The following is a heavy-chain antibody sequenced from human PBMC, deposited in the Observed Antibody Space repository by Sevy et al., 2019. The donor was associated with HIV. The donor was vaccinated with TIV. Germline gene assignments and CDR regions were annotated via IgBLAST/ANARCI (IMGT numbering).Heavy chain of an antibody. D-gene: IGHD3-3*01. Sequence: GGSLRLSCAASGFTFSSYAMSWVRQAPGKGLEWVSAISGSGGSTYYADSVKGRFTISRDNSKNTLYLQMNSLSAEDKAVSYCARLRFLDTIAFKIWGQGTMVTVSS. CDR2: ISGSGGST. CDR1: GFTFSSYA. J-gene: IGHJ3*02. CDR3: ARLRFLDTIAFKI. V-gene: IGHV3-23*01.